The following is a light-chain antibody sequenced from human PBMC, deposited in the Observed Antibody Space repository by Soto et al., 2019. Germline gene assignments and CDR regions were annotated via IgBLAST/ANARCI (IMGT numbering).Light chain of an antibody. J-gene: IGKJ1*01. CDR2: DAS. V-gene: IGKV1-5*01. Sequence: DIQITQPPSTLSASVGDRVTITCRASQSITSWLAWYQQKPGKAPNLLIYDASSLQSGVPSRFSGSGSGTEFTLTISSLQPDDFATYHCQQYNTFWTFGQGTKVDIK. CDR3: QQYNTFWT. CDR1: QSITSW.